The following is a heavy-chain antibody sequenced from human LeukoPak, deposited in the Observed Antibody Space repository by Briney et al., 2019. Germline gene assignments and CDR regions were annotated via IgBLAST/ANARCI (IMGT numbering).Heavy chain of an antibody. J-gene: IGHJ3*02. Sequence: QAGGSLRLSCAASGFTFSSYAMSWVRQAPGKGLEWVSAISGSGGSTYYADSVKGRFTISRDNAKNSLYLQMNSLRAEDTAVYYCARVLDCSGGSCYSGAFDIWGQGTMVTVSS. V-gene: IGHV3-23*01. D-gene: IGHD2-15*01. CDR1: GFTFSSYA. CDR2: ISGSGGST. CDR3: ARVLDCSGGSCYSGAFDI.